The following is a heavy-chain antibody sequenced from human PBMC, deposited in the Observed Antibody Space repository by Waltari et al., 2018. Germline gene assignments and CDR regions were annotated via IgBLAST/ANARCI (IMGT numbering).Heavy chain of an antibody. CDR2: INHSGST. Sequence: QVQLQQWGAGLLKPSETLSLTCAVYGGSFSGYYWSWIRQPPGKGLEWIGEINHSGSTNYDPSLKRRVTISVDPSKNQFSLTLSSVTAADPAVYYCARVLWFRDYYYYYYMDGWGKGTTVTVSS. J-gene: IGHJ6*03. D-gene: IGHD3-10*01. CDR1: GGSFSGYY. CDR3: ARVLWFRDYYYYYYMDG. V-gene: IGHV4-34*01.